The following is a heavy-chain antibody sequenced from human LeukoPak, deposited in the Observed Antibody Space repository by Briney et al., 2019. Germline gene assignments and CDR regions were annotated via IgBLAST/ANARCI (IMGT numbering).Heavy chain of an antibody. CDR3: ARRLCGGDCYSTFSY. CDR1: GGSLSGYY. CDR2: INHSGST. Sequence: PSETLSLTCAVYGGSLSGYYWSWIRQPPGKGMEWIGEINHSGSTNYNPSLKSRVTISVDTSKNQFSLKLSSVTAVDTAVYYCARRLCGGDCYSTFSYWGQGTLVTVSS. D-gene: IGHD2-21*02. V-gene: IGHV4-34*01. J-gene: IGHJ4*02.